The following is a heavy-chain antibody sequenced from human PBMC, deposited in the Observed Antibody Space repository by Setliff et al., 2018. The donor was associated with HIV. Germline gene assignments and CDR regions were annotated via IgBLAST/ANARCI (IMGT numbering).Heavy chain of an antibody. CDR2: ISRSGNTI. CDR3: ARLLRGGGDYFDY. J-gene: IGHJ4*02. V-gene: IGHV3-48*04. D-gene: IGHD3-10*01. CDR1: GFTFSSYG. Sequence: GGSLRLSCAASGFTFSSYGMTWVRQAPGKGLEWVSYISRSGNTIYYADSVKGRFTISRDNAKNSLFLQMNSLRAEDTAIYYCARLLRGGGDYFDYWGQGTLVTVSS.